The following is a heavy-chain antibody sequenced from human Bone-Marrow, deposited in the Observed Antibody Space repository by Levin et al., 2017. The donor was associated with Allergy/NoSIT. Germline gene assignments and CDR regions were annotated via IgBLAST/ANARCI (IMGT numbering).Heavy chain of an antibody. CDR1: GYTFTRYY. J-gene: IGHJ3*02. CDR3: ARDRQNLGEDDGFMI. CDR2: INPSGGAT. V-gene: IGHV1-46*01. D-gene: IGHD1-26*01. Sequence: VASVKVSCKASGYTFTRYYINWVRQAPGQGLEWMGLINPSGGATSYAPKFRGRVTMTRDTSTSTVYMELYSLISEDTAVYYCARDRQNLGEDDGFMIWGQGTLVTVSS.